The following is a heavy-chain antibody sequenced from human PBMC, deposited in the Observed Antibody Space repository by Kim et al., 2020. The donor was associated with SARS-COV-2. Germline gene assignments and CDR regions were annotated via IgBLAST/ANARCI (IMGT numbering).Heavy chain of an antibody. CDR3: AGDTRVLGYCSSTSCYGANWFDP. Sequence: SETLSLTCTVSGGSISSYYWSWIRQPPGKGLEWIGYIYYSGSTNNNPTLKSRVTISVDTSKNQFSLKLSSVTAADTAVYYCAGDTRVLGYCSSTSCYGANWFDPEGQGTLVTISS. V-gene: IGHV4-59*01. CDR2: IYYSGST. J-gene: IGHJ5*02. CDR1: GGSISSYY. D-gene: IGHD2-2*01.